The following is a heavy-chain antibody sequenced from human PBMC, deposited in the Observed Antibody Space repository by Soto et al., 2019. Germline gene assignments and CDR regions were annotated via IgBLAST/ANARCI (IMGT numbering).Heavy chain of an antibody. CDR1: GGSISSGDYY. J-gene: IGHJ4*02. CDR2: IYYSGST. CDR3: AGTSGTFYTPIDY. Sequence: SETLSLTCTVSGGSISSGDYYWSWIRQPPGKGLEWIGYIYYSGSTYYNPSLTSRVTISVDTSKNQFSLKLSSVTAADTAVYYCAGTSGTFYTPIDYWGKGTLVTVSS. D-gene: IGHD2-2*02. V-gene: IGHV4-30-4*02.